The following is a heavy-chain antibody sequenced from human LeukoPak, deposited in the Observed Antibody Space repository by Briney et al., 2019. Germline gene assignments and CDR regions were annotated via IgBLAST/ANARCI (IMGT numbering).Heavy chain of an antibody. CDR3: ARVRHDYGDAYYFDY. V-gene: IGHV3-21*01. Sequence: GGSLRLSCAASGFTFSSYSMNWVRQAPGKGLEWVSSISSSSSYIYYADSVKGRFTISRDNDKNSLYLQMNSLRAEDTAVYYCARVRHDYGDAYYFDYWGQGTLVTVSS. CDR1: GFTFSSYS. D-gene: IGHD4-17*01. J-gene: IGHJ4*02. CDR2: ISSSSSYI.